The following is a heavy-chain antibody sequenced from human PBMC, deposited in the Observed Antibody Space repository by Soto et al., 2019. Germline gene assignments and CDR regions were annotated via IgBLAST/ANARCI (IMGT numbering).Heavy chain of an antibody. D-gene: IGHD3-10*01. CDR2: ISSSSSYI. V-gene: IGHV3-21*01. J-gene: IGHJ4*02. Sequence: GGSLRLSCAASGFTFSSYSMNWVRQAPGKGLEWVSSISSSSSYIYYADSVKGRFTISRDNAKNSLYLQMNSLRAEDTAVYYCARDPYGSGSYRYYFEYWGQGTLVTVSS. CDR1: GFTFSSYS. CDR3: ARDPYGSGSYRYYFEY.